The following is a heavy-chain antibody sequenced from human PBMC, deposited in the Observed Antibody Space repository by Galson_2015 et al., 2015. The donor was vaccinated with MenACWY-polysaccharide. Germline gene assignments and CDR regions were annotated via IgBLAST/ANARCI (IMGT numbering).Heavy chain of an antibody. CDR3: ARRGLYSSSSGGLDH. V-gene: IGHV3-48*02. CDR1: GFTFSSYS. CDR2: ISSSSGTV. D-gene: IGHD6-6*01. J-gene: IGHJ5*02. Sequence: SLRLSCAVSGFTFSSYSMNWVRQAPGKGLEWPSYISSSSGTVYYADSVRGRFTISRDNAKNSLYLQMNRLRDEDTAIYYCARRGLYSSSSGGLDHCGQGTLVTVSS.